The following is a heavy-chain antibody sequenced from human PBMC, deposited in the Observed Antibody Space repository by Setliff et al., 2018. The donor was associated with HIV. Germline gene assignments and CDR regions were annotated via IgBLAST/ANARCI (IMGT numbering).Heavy chain of an antibody. CDR1: GDTFSNSD. Sequence: ASVKVSCKLSGDTFSNSDINWVRQAPGQGLEWMAWMTPNSGDTGNAQRFQGRVTMTRNTSIHTAYLELNSLKSEDTAVYYCARAVGALDSSGYISYYFDLWGQGTLVTVSS. V-gene: IGHV1-8*02. CDR2: MTPNSGDT. CDR3: ARAVGALDSSGYISYYFDL. J-gene: IGHJ4*02. D-gene: IGHD3-22*01.